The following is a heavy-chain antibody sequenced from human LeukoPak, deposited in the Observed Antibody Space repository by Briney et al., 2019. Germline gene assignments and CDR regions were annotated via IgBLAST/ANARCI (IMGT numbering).Heavy chain of an antibody. D-gene: IGHD4-17*01. J-gene: IGHJ6*03. CDR2: IYTSGST. CDR3: ARGYGDYRVYYYYMDV. Sequence: SETLSLTCTVPGGSISSYYWSWIRQPAGKGLEWIGRIYTSGSTNYNPSLKSRVTMSVDTSKNQFSLKLSSVTAADTAVYYCARGYGDYRVYYYYMDVWGKGTTVTVSS. CDR1: GGSISSYY. V-gene: IGHV4-4*07.